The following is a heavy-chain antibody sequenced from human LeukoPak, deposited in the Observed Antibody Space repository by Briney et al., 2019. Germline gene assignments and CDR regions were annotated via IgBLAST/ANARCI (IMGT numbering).Heavy chain of an antibody. V-gene: IGHV1-18*01. D-gene: IGHD3-9*01. CDR2: ISAYNGNT. J-gene: IGHJ4*02. CDR1: GYTFTSYA. CDR3: ARVHYDILTGYSYFDY. Sequence: ASVKVSCKASGYTFTSYAISWVRQAPGQGLEWMGWISAYNGNTNYAQNLQGRVTMTTDTSTTTAYMELRSLRSDDTAVYYCARVHYDILTGYSYFDYWGQGTLVTVSS.